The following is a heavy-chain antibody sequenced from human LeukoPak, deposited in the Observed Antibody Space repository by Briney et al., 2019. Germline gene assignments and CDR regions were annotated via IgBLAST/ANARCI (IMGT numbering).Heavy chain of an antibody. CDR2: ITPSNGVT. V-gene: IGHV1-46*01. D-gene: IGHD2-15*01. CDR1: AYTFSSYN. CDR3: AGEVAATLFFDS. J-gene: IGHJ4*02. Sequence: ASVKVSCEASAYTFSSYNIHWMRQAPGQGLEWMGIITPSNGVTSYAWNFRGRITMTRDTSTSTVYMDLNSLKSDDTAVYYCAGEVAATLFFDSWGQGTLVTVSS.